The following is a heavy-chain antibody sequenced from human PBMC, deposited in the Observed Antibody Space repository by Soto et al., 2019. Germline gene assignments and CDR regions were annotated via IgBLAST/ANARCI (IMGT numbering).Heavy chain of an antibody. Sequence: VKVSCKASGYTFTSYDINWVRQATGQGLEWMGWMNPNSGNTGYAQKFQGRVTMTRNTSISTAYMELSSLRSEDTAVYYCARSSKYYDFWSGYYSSSYYYGMDVWGQGTTVTVSS. J-gene: IGHJ6*02. CDR3: ARSSKYYDFWSGYYSSSYYYGMDV. CDR2: MNPNSGNT. V-gene: IGHV1-8*01. D-gene: IGHD3-3*01. CDR1: GYTFTSYD.